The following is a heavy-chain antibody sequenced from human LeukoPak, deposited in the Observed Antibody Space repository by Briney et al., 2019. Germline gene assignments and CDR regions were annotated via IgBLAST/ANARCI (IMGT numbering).Heavy chain of an antibody. J-gene: IGHJ4*02. Sequence: PGGSLRLSCAVSGFTFSSYWMSWVRQAPGKGLEWVANINLDGSGKYYVDSVKGRFTISRDNAEKSVYLQTSGLRAEDTAIYYCARERHLDFWGQGILVTVSS. CDR2: INLDGSGK. V-gene: IGHV3-7*04. CDR1: GFTFSSYW. CDR3: ARERHLDF.